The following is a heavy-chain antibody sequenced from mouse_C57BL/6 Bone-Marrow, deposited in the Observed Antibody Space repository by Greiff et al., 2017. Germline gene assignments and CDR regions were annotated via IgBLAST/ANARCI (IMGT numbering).Heavy chain of an antibody. D-gene: IGHD1-1*01. V-gene: IGHV1-85*01. CDR3: ARLEFDGSSGDWYFDV. CDR1: GYTFTSYD. Sequence: VQRVESGPELVKPGASVKLSCKASGYTFTSYDINWVKQRPGQGLEWIGWIYPRDGSTKYNEKFKGKATLTVDTSSSTAYMGLHSLTSEDSAVYCCARLEFDGSSGDWYFDVWGTGTTDTVSS. J-gene: IGHJ1*03. CDR2: IYPRDGST.